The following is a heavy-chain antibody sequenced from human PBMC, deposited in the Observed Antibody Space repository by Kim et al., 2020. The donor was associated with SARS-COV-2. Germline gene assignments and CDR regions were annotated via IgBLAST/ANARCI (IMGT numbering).Heavy chain of an antibody. D-gene: IGHD3-9*01. CDR3: ARDSLLTSYFDY. Sequence: KYYAGSVKGRFTFSRDNSKNTLYLQMNSLRAEDTAVYYCARDSLLTSYFDYWGQGTLVTVSS. J-gene: IGHJ4*02. V-gene: IGHV3-33*01. CDR2: K.